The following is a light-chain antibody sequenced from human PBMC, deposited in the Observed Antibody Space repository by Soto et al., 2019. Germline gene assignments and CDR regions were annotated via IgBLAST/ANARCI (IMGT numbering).Light chain of an antibody. CDR3: QTWGTGTWV. Sequence: QPVLTQLPSASASLGASVKLTCTLSSGHSSYAIAWHQQQPEKGPRYLMKLNSDGSHSKGDGIPDRFSGSSSGAERYLTISSLQSEDEADYYCQTWGTGTWVFGGGTKLTVL. J-gene: IGLJ3*02. CDR2: LNSDGSH. CDR1: SGHSSYA. V-gene: IGLV4-69*01.